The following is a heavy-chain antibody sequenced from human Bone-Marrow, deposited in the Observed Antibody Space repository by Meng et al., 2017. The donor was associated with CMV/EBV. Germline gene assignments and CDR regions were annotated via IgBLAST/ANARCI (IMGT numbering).Heavy chain of an antibody. Sequence: ASVKVSCKASGYTFTGYYMHWVRQAPGQGLEWMGWINPNSGGTNYAQKFQGRVTMTRDTSISTAYMEPSRLRSDDTAVYYCARSGKHSSSYNWFDPWGQGTLVTVSS. CDR1: GYTFTGYY. J-gene: IGHJ5*02. CDR3: ARSGKHSSSYNWFDP. D-gene: IGHD6-6*01. CDR2: INPNSGGT. V-gene: IGHV1-2*02.